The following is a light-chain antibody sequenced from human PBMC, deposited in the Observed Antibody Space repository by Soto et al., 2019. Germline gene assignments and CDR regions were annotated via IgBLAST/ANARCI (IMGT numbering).Light chain of an antibody. CDR1: SSDVGGYNY. V-gene: IGLV2-8*01. J-gene: IGLJ3*02. Sequence: QPVLTQPPSASGSPGQSVTISCTGTSSDVGGYNYVSWYQQYPGRAPKLMIYEVTKRPSGVPDRFSGSKSGNTASLTVSGLQAEDEADYYCSSYAASNNFYFVFGGGTXVTVL. CDR3: SSYAASNNFYFV. CDR2: EVT.